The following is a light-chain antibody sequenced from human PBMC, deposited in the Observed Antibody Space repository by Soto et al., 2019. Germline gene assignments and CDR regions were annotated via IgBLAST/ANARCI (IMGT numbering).Light chain of an antibody. CDR1: QSFSSSY. CDR2: GAS. V-gene: IGKV3-20*01. Sequence: EIVLTQSPGTLSLSPGERATLSCRASQSFSSSYLAWYQQKPGQAPRLLIYGASSRATGIPDRFSGSGSGTDFTLTIIRLEPEDFAVYYCQQYGSSPPLTFGGGTKVEIK. J-gene: IGKJ4*01. CDR3: QQYGSSPPLT.